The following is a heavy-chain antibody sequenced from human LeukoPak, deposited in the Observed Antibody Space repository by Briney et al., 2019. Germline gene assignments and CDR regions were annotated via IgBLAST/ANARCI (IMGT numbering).Heavy chain of an antibody. D-gene: IGHD3-3*01. CDR2: MNPNSGNT. Sequence: GASVKVSCKASGYTFTSYDINWVRQATGQGLEWMGWMNPNSGNTGYAQKFQGRVTMTRNTSISTAYMELSSLRSGDTAVYYCARGIGPEKLRFLEWLHHYYYGMDVWGQGTTVTVSS. CDR3: ARGIGPEKLRFLEWLHHYYYGMDV. CDR1: GYTFTSYD. J-gene: IGHJ6*02. V-gene: IGHV1-8*01.